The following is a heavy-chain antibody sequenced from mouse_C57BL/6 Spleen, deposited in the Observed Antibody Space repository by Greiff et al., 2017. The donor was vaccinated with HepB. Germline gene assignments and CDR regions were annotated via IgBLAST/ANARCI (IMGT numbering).Heavy chain of an antibody. CDR3: ARDQGYDYDGGFAY. D-gene: IGHD2-4*01. Sequence: DVKLVESEGGLVQPGSSMKLSCTASGFTFSDYYMAWVRQVPEKGLEWVANINYDGSSTYYLDSLKSRFIISRDNAKNILYLQMSSLKSEDTATYYCARDQGYDYDGGFAYWGQGTLVTVSA. CDR2: INYDGSST. V-gene: IGHV5-16*01. J-gene: IGHJ3*01. CDR1: GFTFSDYY.